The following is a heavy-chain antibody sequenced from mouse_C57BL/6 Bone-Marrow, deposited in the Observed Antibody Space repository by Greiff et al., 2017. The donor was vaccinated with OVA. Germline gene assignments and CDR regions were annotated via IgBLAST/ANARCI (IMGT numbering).Heavy chain of an antibody. CDR2: IYPGAGDT. CDR1: GYAFSSSW. CDR3: ASRSYFDY. V-gene: IGHV1-82*01. J-gene: IGHJ2*01. Sequence: QVQLQQSGPELVKPGASVKISCKASGYAFSSSWMNWVKQRPGQGLEWIGRIYPGAGDTNYNGKFKGKATLTADKASSTAYMQLSSLTSEDSAVYYYASRSYFDYWGQGTTLTVSS.